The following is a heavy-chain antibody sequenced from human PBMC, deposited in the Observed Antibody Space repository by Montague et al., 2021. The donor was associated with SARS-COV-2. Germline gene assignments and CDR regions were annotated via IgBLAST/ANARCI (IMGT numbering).Heavy chain of an antibody. CDR2: ISYTGSA. D-gene: IGHD4-11*01. V-gene: IGHV4-39*07. J-gene: IGHJ4*02. Sequence: SETLSLTCTFSGGSISTIVNFWGWLRQPPGKGLEWIGSISYTGSAYHNPSLKSRVTMSVDTSKNQFSLKLNSVTAAATAVYYCARSGDPGTTVTYLYWGQGTLVTVSS. CDR3: ARSGDPGTTVTYLY. CDR1: GGSISTIVNF.